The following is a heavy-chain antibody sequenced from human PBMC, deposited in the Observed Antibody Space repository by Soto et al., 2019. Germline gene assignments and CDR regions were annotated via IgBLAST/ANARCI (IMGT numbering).Heavy chain of an antibody. Sequence: GGSLRLSCAAPGFTFSSYAMSWVRQAPGKGLEWVSAISGSGGSTYYADSVKGRFTISRDNSKNTLYLQMNSLRAEDTAVYYCAKEGEYSSGWDNFDYWGQGTLVTVSS. V-gene: IGHV3-23*01. J-gene: IGHJ4*02. D-gene: IGHD6-19*01. CDR3: AKEGEYSSGWDNFDY. CDR1: GFTFSSYA. CDR2: ISGSGGST.